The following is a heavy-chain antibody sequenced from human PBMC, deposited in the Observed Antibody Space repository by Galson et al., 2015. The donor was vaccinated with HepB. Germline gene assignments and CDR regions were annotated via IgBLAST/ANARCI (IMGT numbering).Heavy chain of an antibody. CDR3: ARDGRDGYNYNFDY. J-gene: IGHJ4*02. V-gene: IGHV1-18*04. Sequence: SVKASCKASGYTFISYSIVWVRQAHGQGLEWMGWISTYNGNTHYAQNLQGRVTMTRDTSTTTAYMELRSLRSDDAAVYYCARDGRDGYNYNFDYWGQGTVVTVSS. D-gene: IGHD5-24*01. CDR2: ISTYNGNT. CDR1: GYTFISYS.